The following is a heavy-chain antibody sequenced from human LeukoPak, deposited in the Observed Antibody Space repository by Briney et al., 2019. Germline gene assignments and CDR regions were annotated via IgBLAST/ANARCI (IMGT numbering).Heavy chain of an antibody. D-gene: IGHD3-10*01. CDR3: ARDPHNSGSGRWFEN. CDR2: FYSGGTI. CDR1: GFSVSNNY. J-gene: IGHJ4*02. V-gene: IGHV3-66*01. Sequence: GGSLRLSCAASGFSVSNNYMSWIRQAPGKGLEWVSVFYSGGTIVYADSVRGRFIISRDISKNTLNLQMNSLRDEDTAVYYCARDPHNSGSGRWFENWGRGSLVTVSS.